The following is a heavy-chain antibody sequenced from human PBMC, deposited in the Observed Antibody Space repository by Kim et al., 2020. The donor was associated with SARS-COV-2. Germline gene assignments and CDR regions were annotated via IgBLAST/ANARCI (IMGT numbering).Heavy chain of an antibody. D-gene: IGHD6-19*01. CDR3: AKDRGQWSQGALDN. CDR1: GFTFSSYG. V-gene: IGHV3-30*18. CDR2: ISYDGSNK. J-gene: IGHJ3*02. Sequence: GGSLRLSCAASGFTFSSYGMHWVRQAPGKGLEWVAVISYDGSNKYYADSVKGRFTISRDNSKNTLYLQMNSLRAEDTAVYYCAKDRGQWSQGALDNWCQG.